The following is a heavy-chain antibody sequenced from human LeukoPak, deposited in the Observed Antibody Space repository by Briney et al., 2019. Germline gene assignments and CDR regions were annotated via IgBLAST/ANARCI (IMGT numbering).Heavy chain of an antibody. CDR1: GGSISSYY. CDR2: IYYSGST. J-gene: IGHJ5*02. Sequence: SETLSLTCTVSGGSISSYYWSWIRQPPGKGLEWIGYIYYSGSTNYNPSLKSRVTISVDTSKNQFSLKLCSVTAADTAVYYCARDLDGSATNWFDPWGQGTLVTVSS. CDR3: ARDLDGSATNWFDP. D-gene: IGHD3-10*01. V-gene: IGHV4-59*01.